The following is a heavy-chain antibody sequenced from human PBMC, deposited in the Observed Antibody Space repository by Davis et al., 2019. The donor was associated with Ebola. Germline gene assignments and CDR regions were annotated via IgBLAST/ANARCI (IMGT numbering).Heavy chain of an antibody. CDR3: ARAAGPRAVSAGVGFDY. CDR2: ISAYNGNT. J-gene: IGHJ4*02. V-gene: IGHV1-18*01. Sequence: ASVKVSCKASGYTFTSYAMNWVRQAPGQGLEWMGWISAYNGNTNYAQKLQGRVTMTTDTSTSTAYMELRSLRSDDTAVYYCARAAGPRAVSAGVGFDYWGQGTLVTVSS. CDR1: GYTFTSYA. D-gene: IGHD6-19*01.